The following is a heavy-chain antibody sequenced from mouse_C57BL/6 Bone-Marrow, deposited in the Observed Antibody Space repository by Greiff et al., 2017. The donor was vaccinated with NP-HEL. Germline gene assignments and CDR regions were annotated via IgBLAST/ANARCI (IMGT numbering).Heavy chain of an antibody. D-gene: IGHD1-1*01. Sequence: EVQGVESGEGLVKPGGSLKLSCAASGFTFSSYAMSWVRQTPEKRLEWVAYISSGGDYIYYADTVKGRFTISRDNARNTLYLQMSSLKSEDTAMYYCTRDYYGSSLLAYWGQGTLVTVSA. V-gene: IGHV5-9-1*02. CDR1: GFTFSSYA. CDR3: TRDYYGSSLLAY. J-gene: IGHJ3*01. CDR2: ISSGGDYI.